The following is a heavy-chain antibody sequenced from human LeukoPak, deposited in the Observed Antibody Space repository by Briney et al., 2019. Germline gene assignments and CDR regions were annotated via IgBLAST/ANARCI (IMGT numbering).Heavy chain of an antibody. CDR2: MNPNSGNT. J-gene: IGHJ6*03. Sequence: ASVTVSCKASGYTFTSYDINWVRQATGQGLEWMGWMNPNSGNTGYAQKFQGRVTMTRNTSISTAYMELSSLRSEDTAVYYCARIGHSYGYGYYYYYYMDVWGKGTTVTVSS. V-gene: IGHV1-8*01. CDR3: ARIGHSYGYGYYYYYYMDV. CDR1: GYTFTSYD. D-gene: IGHD5-18*01.